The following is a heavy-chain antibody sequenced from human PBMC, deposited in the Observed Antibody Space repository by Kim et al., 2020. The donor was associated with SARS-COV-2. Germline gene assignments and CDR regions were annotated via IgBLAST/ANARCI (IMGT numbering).Heavy chain of an antibody. CDR2: ISSSVRRT. Sequence: GGSLRLSCVASGFTFSDFDMSWVRQGPGKGLEWVSSISSSVRRTYYADSVKGRFTISRDNSKNTLFLQMSSLGAEDTAIYYCAKGAAGAKWFDPWGQGTLVTVSS. CDR1: GFTFSDFD. V-gene: IGHV3-23*01. J-gene: IGHJ5*02. D-gene: IGHD6-13*01. CDR3: AKGAAGAKWFDP.